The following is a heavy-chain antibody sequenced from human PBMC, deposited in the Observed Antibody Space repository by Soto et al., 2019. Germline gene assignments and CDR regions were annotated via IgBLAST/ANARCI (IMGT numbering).Heavy chain of an antibody. Sequence: GGSLRLSCAASGFTFSSYGMHWVRQAPGKGLEWVAVISYDGSNKYYADSVKGRFTISRDNSKNTLYLQMNSLRAEDTAVYYCAKDMVYGMGVWGQGIMVTVSS. CDR1: GFTFSSYG. J-gene: IGHJ6*02. CDR3: AKDMVYGMGV. CDR2: ISYDGSNK. D-gene: IGHD2-8*01. V-gene: IGHV3-30*18.